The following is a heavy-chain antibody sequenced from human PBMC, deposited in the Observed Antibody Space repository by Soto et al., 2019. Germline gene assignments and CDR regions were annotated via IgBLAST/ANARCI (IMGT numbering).Heavy chain of an antibody. V-gene: IGHV4-31*03. CDR3: AREMVTYYDILTGYYQFDP. CDR2: IYYSGST. J-gene: IGHJ5*02. Sequence: SETLSLTCTVSGGSISSGGYYWSWIRQHPGKGLEWIGYIYYSGSTYYNPSLKSRVTISVDTSKNQFSLKLSSVTAADTAVYYCAREMVTYYDILTGYYQFDPWGQGTLVTVSS. D-gene: IGHD3-9*01. CDR1: GGSISSGGYY.